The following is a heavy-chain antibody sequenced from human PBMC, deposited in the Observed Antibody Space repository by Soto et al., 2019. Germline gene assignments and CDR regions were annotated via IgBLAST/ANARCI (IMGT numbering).Heavy chain of an antibody. CDR3: TRGYGDSVRDY. V-gene: IGHV3-73*01. J-gene: IGHJ4*02. CDR1: GFTFSGSA. D-gene: IGHD4-17*01. Sequence: EVQLVESGGGLVQPGGSLKLSCAVSGFTFSGSAMHWVRQASGKGLEWVGRIRSKSNSYATAYAASVKGRFTISRDDSKTTAYLQMNSLKPEDTAAYYCTRGYGDSVRDYWGQGTLVTVSS. CDR2: IRSKSNSYAT.